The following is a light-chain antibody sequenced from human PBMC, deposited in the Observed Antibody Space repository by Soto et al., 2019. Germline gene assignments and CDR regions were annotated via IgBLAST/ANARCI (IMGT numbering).Light chain of an antibody. Sequence: QSALTQPRSVSGSPGQSVTISCTGTSNDVGAYNYVSWYQQHPSKAPKLMVYDVGQRPSGVPDRFSGSKSGNTASLTISGLQADDDGDYFCCSYAGDYSWVFGGGTKLTVL. CDR2: DVG. V-gene: IGLV2-11*01. J-gene: IGLJ3*02. CDR1: SNDVGAYNY. CDR3: CSYAGDYSWV.